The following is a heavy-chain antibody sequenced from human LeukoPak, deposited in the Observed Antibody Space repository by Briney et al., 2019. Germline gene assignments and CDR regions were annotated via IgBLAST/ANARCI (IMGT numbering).Heavy chain of an antibody. CDR2: ISAYNGNT. D-gene: IGHD4-17*01. V-gene: IGHV1-18*01. CDR1: GYTFTSYG. J-gene: IGHJ4*02. CDR3: ARKAAIYGALGSLGY. Sequence: ASVKVSCKASGYTFTSYGISWVRQAPGQGLEWMGWISAYNGNTNYAQKLQGRVTMTTDTSTSTAYMELSSLRSEDTAVYYCARKAAIYGALGSLGYWGQGTLVTVSS.